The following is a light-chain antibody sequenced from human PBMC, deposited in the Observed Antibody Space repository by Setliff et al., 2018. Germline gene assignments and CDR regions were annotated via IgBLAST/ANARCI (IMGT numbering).Light chain of an antibody. CDR3: SSYASSINPYV. J-gene: IGLJ1*01. CDR2: EVT. CDR1: SRDVGYYNL. V-gene: IGLV2-8*01. Sequence: QSVLTQPASVSGSPGQSITISCTGTSRDVGYYNLVSWYQQHPGKAPKLMIYEVTKRPSGVPDRFSGSKSGNTASLTVSGLQGEDEADYYCSSYASSINPYVFGTGTKVTVL.